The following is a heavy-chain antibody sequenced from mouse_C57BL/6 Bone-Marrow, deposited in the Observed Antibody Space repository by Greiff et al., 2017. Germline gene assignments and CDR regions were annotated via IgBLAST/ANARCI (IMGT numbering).Heavy chain of an antibody. CDR2: IFPGNGST. V-gene: IGHV1-75*01. CDR3: ARAYYSNYDFDD. J-gene: IGHJ2*01. Sequence: VQLQQSGPELVKPGASVKISCKASGYNFTDYYINWVKQRHGQGLEWIGWIFPGNGSTYYNEKFKGKATLTVDKSSSTAYLLLSSLTSEDSAVFFCARAYYSNYDFDDWGKGTTLTVSS. CDR1: GYNFTDYY. D-gene: IGHD2-5*01.